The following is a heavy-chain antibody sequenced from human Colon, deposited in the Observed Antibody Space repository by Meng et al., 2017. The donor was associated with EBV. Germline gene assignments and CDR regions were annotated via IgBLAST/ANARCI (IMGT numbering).Heavy chain of an antibody. D-gene: IGHD3-22*01. J-gene: IGHJ4*02. V-gene: IGHV4-34*01. CDR2: INHRGST. CDR3: ARQAPYYFDSSGRFDY. Sequence: QVQLQQWGAGLLKPSETLSLTCAVYGGSFSGYLWTWIRHPPGQGLEWIGEINHRGSTNYNPSLKSRVTISVDTSKNQFSLKMRSVTAADTAVYYCARQAPYYFDSSGRFDYWGQGTLVTVSS. CDR1: GGSFSGYL.